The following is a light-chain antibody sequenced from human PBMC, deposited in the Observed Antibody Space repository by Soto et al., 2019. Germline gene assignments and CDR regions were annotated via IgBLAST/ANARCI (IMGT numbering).Light chain of an antibody. V-gene: IGKV3-15*01. CDR3: QQYKYWPPWT. CDR2: YAS. CDR1: QNVGSD. J-gene: IGKJ1*01. Sequence: ETVMTQSPTTLSVSAGERATLFCRTSQNVGSDLAWYQQKPGQSPRLLIYYASTRADGVPARFSGSGSGTEFTLTISSLQSEDFAVYYCQQYKYWPPWTLGPGTKVEIK.